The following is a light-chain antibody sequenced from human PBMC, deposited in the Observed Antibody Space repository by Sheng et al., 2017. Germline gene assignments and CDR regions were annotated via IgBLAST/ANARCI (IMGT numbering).Light chain of an antibody. CDR2: GAS. J-gene: IGKJ3*01. CDR3: QQRSKWPVT. V-gene: IGKV3-11*01. CDR1: QSVTSN. Sequence: EIVMTQSPATLSVSPGERATLSCRASQSVTSNLAWYQHKPGQAPRLLIYGASTRATGIPARFTGSGSGTDFTLTISSLEPEDFAVYSCQQRSKWPVTFGPGTKVDIK.